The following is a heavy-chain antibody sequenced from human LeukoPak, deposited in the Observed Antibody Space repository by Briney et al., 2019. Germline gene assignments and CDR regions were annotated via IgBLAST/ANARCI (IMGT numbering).Heavy chain of an antibody. D-gene: IGHD2-15*01. CDR1: GFTFSSYA. Sequence: GGSLRLSCAASGFTFSSYAMHWVRQAPGKGLEWVAVISYDGSNKYYADSVKGRFTIPRDNSKNTLYLEMNSLRDEDTAVYYCARRYCSGVTCHSGFDYWGQGILVTVSS. CDR3: ARRYCSGVTCHSGFDY. CDR2: ISYDGSNK. J-gene: IGHJ4*02. V-gene: IGHV3-30-3*01.